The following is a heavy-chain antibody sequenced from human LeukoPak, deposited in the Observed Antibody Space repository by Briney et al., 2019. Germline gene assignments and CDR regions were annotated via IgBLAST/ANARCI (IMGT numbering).Heavy chain of an antibody. D-gene: IGHD3-10*01. CDR1: GFTFTRYD. CDR3: VRDGEGLAISVNYWFDL. J-gene: IGHJ5*02. Sequence: ASVKVSCKASGFTFTRYDINWVRQATGQGLEWMGWMNPNNGNTGYAQTFQGRVTMTRDTFTSTAYMELRSLTSEDTAVYYCVRDGEGLAISVNYWFDLWGQVTLVTVSS. V-gene: IGHV1-8*01. CDR2: MNPNNGNT.